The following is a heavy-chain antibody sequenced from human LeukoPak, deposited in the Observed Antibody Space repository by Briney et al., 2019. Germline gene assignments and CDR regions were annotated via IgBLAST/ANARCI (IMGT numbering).Heavy chain of an antibody. J-gene: IGHJ4*02. CDR2: IYYSGST. CDR3: ARAHCSGGSCYSALFDY. Sequence: SETLSLTCTVSGGSISSSSYYWGWIRQPPGEGLEWIGSIYYSGSTYYNPSLKSRVTISVDTSKNQFSLKLSSVTAADTAVYYCARAHCSGGSCYSALFDYWGQGTLVTVSS. CDR1: GGSISSSSYY. V-gene: IGHV4-39*01. D-gene: IGHD2-15*01.